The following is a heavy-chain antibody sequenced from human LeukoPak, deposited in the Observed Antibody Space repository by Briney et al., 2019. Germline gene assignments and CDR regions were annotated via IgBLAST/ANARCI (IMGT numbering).Heavy chain of an antibody. CDR3: ARAFGWEWGDLDY. CDR2: IYHSGST. V-gene: IGHV4-38-2*02. D-gene: IGHD3-16*01. J-gene: IGHJ4*02. CDR1: GYSISSGYY. Sequence: SETLSLTCTVSGYSISSGYYWGWIRQPPGKGLEWIGSIYHSGSTYYNPSLKSRVTISVDTSKNQFSLKLSSVTAADTAVYYCARAFGWEWGDLDYWGQGTLVTVSS.